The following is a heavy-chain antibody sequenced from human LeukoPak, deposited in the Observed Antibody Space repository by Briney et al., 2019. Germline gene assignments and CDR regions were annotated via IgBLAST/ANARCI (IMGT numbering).Heavy chain of an antibody. D-gene: IGHD6-6*01. J-gene: IGHJ4*02. CDR1: GYTFTGYY. CDR3: ARTIAARKPFDY. Sequence: ASVKVSCKASGYTFTGYYMHWVRQAPGQGLEWMGWINPNSGGTNCAQKFQGRVTMTRDTSISTAYMELSRLRSDDTAVYYCARTIAARKPFDYWGQGTLVTVSS. V-gene: IGHV1-2*02. CDR2: INPNSGGT.